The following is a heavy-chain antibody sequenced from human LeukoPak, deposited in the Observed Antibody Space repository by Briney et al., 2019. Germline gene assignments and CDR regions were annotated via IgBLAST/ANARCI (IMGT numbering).Heavy chain of an antibody. CDR3: ASGIVVVVAATWGV. V-gene: IGHV4-39*07. Sequence: SETLSLTCTVSGGSISSSSYYWGWIRQPPGKGLEWIGSIYYSGSTYYNPSLKSRVTISVDTSKNQFSLKLSSVTAADTAVYYCASGIVVVVAATWGVWGKGTTVTVSS. CDR1: GGSISSSSYY. J-gene: IGHJ6*04. D-gene: IGHD2-15*01. CDR2: IYYSGST.